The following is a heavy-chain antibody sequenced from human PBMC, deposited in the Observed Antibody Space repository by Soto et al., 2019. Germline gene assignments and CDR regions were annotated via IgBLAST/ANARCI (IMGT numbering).Heavy chain of an antibody. J-gene: IGHJ4*02. V-gene: IGHV3-23*01. CDR3: AKNQWELLH. CDR2: ITASSGAT. CDR1: GFTFSNYG. Sequence: PGGSLRLSCGASGFTFSNYGMSWVRQAPGKGLEWVSSITASSGATYYPDSVKGRFTISRDSSQNTLYLQMNSLRVDDTAIYFCAKNQWELLHWGRGTLVTVSS. D-gene: IGHD1-26*01.